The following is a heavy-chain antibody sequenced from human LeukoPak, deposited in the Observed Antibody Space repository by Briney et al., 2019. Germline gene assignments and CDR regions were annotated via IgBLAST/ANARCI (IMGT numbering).Heavy chain of an antibody. J-gene: IGHJ6*03. V-gene: IGHV3-7*01. Sequence: GGSLRLSCAASGFTFSRYWMSWVRQAPGKGLEWVANIKQDGSEKYYVDSVKGRFTISRDNAKNSLYLQMNSLRADDTAVYYCARDPYSGSYGDYYYYFMDVWGKGTTVTISS. D-gene: IGHD1-26*01. CDR2: IKQDGSEK. CDR1: GFTFSRYW. CDR3: ARDPYSGSYGDYYYYFMDV.